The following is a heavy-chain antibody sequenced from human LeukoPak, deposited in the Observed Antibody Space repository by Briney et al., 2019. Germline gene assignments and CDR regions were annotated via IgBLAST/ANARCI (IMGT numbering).Heavy chain of an antibody. V-gene: IGHV3-21*01. CDR3: ARDTTYRGGFDY. CDR2: ISSSSSYI. Sequence: GGSLRLSCAASGFTFSSYSMNWVRQAPGKGLGWVSSISSSSSYIYYADSVKGRFTISRDNAKNSLYLQMNSLRAEDTAVYYCARDTTYRGGFDYWGQGTLVTVSS. D-gene: IGHD3-10*01. J-gene: IGHJ4*02. CDR1: GFTFSSYS.